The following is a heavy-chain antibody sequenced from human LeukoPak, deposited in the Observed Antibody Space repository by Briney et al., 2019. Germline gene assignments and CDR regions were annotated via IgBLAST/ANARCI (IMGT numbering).Heavy chain of an antibody. CDR2: IFYNGST. Sequence: PSETLSLTCTVSGDSIRNYYWSWVRQPPGEGLEWIGYIFYNGSTNYNPSLKSRVTISVDTSKNQFSLMLSSVTAADTAVYYCARQLEQPGNYCYGMDVWGQGTTVTVSS. V-gene: IGHV4-59*08. CDR1: GDSIRNYY. CDR3: ARQLEQPGNYCYGMDV. J-gene: IGHJ6*02. D-gene: IGHD1/OR15-1a*01.